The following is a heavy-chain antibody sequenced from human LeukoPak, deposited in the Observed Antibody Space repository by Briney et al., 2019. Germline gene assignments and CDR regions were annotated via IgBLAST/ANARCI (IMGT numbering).Heavy chain of an antibody. CDR2: ISSSSSTI. D-gene: IGHD5-18*01. Sequence: PGGSLRLSCAAAGFTFSSYSMNWVRQAPGKGLEWVSYISSSSSTICYADSVKGRLTISRDNGKNSLYLQMNSLRDEDTAVYYCARDESSDYGYRYSSPGYWGQGTLVTVSS. CDR1: GFTFSSYS. CDR3: ARDESSDYGYRYSSPGY. V-gene: IGHV3-48*02. J-gene: IGHJ4*02.